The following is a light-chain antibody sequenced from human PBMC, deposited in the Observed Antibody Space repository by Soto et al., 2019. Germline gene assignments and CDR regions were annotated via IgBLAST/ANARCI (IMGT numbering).Light chain of an antibody. V-gene: IGLV2-14*01. Sequence: QSALAQPPSVSGSPGQSITVSCTGTSSDIGASNFVSWYQHLPGRAPKVIIFEATNRPSGVSDRFSGSKAGITASLTISGLQAADEAEYFCVSYKTADTFVFGTGTKVTVL. CDR3: VSYKTADTFV. J-gene: IGLJ1*01. CDR2: EAT. CDR1: SSDIGASNF.